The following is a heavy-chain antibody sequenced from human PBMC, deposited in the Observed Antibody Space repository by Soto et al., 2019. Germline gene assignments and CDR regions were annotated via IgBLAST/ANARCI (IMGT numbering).Heavy chain of an antibody. Sequence: GGSLRLSCAASGFTFSSYDMHWVRQATGKGLEWVSAIGTAGDTYYPGSVKGRFTISRENAKNSLYLQMNSLRAGDTAVYYCARGRGGYDSFFDYWGQGTLVTVSS. CDR2: IGTAGDT. CDR3: ARGRGGYDSFFDY. D-gene: IGHD5-12*01. CDR1: GFTFSSYD. V-gene: IGHV3-13*01. J-gene: IGHJ4*02.